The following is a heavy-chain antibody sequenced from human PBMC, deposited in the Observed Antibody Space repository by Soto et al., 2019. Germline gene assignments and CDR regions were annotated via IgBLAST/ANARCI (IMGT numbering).Heavy chain of an antibody. CDR2: VYFTGTA. CDR1: GGSINNGHFY. J-gene: IGHJ5*02. V-gene: IGHV4-30-4*01. D-gene: IGHD3-10*01. CDR3: VRGYYYGSGSLHWFDP. Sequence: QLQLQESGPGLVKPSQTLSLTCTVSGGSINNGHFYWGWIRQPPGKGLGRIGYVYFTGTAYLNPSLKSRIKMSFETSKNQFSLTLSSVTAADTAVYYCVRGYYYGSGSLHWFDPWGQGTLVTVSS.